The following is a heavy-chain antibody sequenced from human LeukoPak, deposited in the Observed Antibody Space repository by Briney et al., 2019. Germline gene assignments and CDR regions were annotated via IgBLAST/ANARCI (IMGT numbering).Heavy chain of an antibody. CDR1: GYTFTGYY. D-gene: IGHD3-16*02. CDR3: ARGSGSYPIPDY. V-gene: IGHV1-2*02. Sequence: ASVKVSCKASGYTFTGYYMHWVRQAPGQGLEWMGWINPNSGGTNYAQKFQGRVTMTRDTSISTAHMELSRLRSDDTAVYYCARGSGSYPIPDYWGQGTLVTVSS. CDR2: INPNSGGT. J-gene: IGHJ4*02.